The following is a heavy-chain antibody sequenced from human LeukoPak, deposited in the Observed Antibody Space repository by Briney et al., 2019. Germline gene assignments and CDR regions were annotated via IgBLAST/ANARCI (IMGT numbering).Heavy chain of an antibody. CDR3: ARAYSSSFDY. J-gene: IGHJ4*02. D-gene: IGHD6-13*01. CDR2: IKQDGTQK. Sequence: GGSLRLSCAASEFTFSDYWMHWVRQAPGKGLEWVANIKQDGTQKFYVDPVRGRFSISRDNAKNSLYLQMNNLRVEDTAVYYCARAYSSSFDYRGQGTLVTVSS. V-gene: IGHV3-7*04. CDR1: EFTFSDYW.